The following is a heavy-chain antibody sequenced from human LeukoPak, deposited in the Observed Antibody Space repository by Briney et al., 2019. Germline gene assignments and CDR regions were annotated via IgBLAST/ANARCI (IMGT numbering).Heavy chain of an antibody. CDR2: IYDSGHT. Sequence: PSQTLSLTCTGSGGSISRYYWSWIRQPPGDELGWIEYIYDSGHTNNNPSLKSRVTISVDTSKNQFSLKLSSVTAADTAVYYCARARSTMVRGAIKGMYFDYWGLRTLVTVSS. CDR1: GGSISRYY. CDR3: ARARSTMVRGAIKGMYFDY. D-gene: IGHD3-10*01. V-gene: IGHV4-59*08. J-gene: IGHJ4*02.